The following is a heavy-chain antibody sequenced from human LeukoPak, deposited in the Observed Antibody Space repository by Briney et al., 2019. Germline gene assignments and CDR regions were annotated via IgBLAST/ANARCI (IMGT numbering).Heavy chain of an antibody. CDR3: ARDSAYCGGDCYSRSYYYYYGMDV. CDR2: ISSSGSTI. D-gene: IGHD2-21*02. V-gene: IGHV3-11*01. Sequence: GGSLRLSCAASGFTFSSYAMSWIRQAPGKGLEWVSYISSSGSTIYYADSVKGRFTISRDNAKNSLYLQMNSLRAEDTAVYYCARDSAYCGGDCYSRSYYYYYGMDVWGQGTTVTVSS. J-gene: IGHJ6*02. CDR1: GFTFSSYA.